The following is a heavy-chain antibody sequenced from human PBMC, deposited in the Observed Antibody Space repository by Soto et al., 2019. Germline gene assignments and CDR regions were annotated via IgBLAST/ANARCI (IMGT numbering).Heavy chain of an antibody. CDR2: IKRESDGGTT. J-gene: IGHJ6*02. V-gene: IGHV3-15*07. CDR3: ATEPYFYDSSGVDV. CDR1: GFTLRTAW. Sequence: EVQLVESGGGLVKPGGSLRLACAASGFTLRTAWMNWVRQAPGKGLEWVGRIKRESDGGTTDYGVSVSGRFTISRDESQNTLYLQMNSLGTEDTAVYYCATEPYFYDSSGVDVWGQGTTVTVSS.